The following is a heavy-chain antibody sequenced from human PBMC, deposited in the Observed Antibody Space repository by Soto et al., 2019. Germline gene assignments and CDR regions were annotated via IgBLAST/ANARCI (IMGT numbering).Heavy chain of an antibody. D-gene: IGHD1-1*01. V-gene: IGHV3-30-3*01. CDR1: GFTFSSYA. CDR2: ISYDGSNK. CDR3: ARGTLEWTRSAEYYQP. Sequence: QVQLVESGGGVVQPGRSLRLSCAASGFTFSSYAMHWVRQAPGKGLEWVPVISYDGSNKYYADSVKGRFTISRDNSKNTRYMQMNSLRAEDTAVYYRARGTLEWTRSAEYYQPWGQGTLVTVFS. J-gene: IGHJ1*01.